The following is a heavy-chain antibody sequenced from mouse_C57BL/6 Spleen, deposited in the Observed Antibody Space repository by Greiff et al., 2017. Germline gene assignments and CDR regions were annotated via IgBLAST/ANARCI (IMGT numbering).Heavy chain of an antibody. CDR3: AREGYSNYDAMDY. CDR1: GYAFSSSW. V-gene: IGHV1-82*01. Sequence: VQLQQSGPELVKPGASVKISCKASGYAFSSSWMNWVKQRPGKGLEWIGRIYPGDGDTNYNGKFKGKATLTADKSSSTAYMQLSSLTSEDSAVYFCAREGYSNYDAMDYWGQGTSVTVSS. J-gene: IGHJ4*01. D-gene: IGHD2-5*01. CDR2: IYPGDGDT.